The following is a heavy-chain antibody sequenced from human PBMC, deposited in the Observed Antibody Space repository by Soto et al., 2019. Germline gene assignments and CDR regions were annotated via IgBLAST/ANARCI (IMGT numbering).Heavy chain of an antibody. CDR1: GFTFSSYA. D-gene: IGHD3-3*01. Sequence: PGGSLRLSCAAAGFTFSSYAISWVRQAPGKGLEWVSAISGSGGSTYYADSVKGRFTISRDNSKNTLYLQMNSLRAEDTAVYYCAKDMSIFGVVTSSYGIDVWGQGTTVPVSS. J-gene: IGHJ6*02. CDR3: AKDMSIFGVVTSSYGIDV. CDR2: ISGSGGST. V-gene: IGHV3-23*01.